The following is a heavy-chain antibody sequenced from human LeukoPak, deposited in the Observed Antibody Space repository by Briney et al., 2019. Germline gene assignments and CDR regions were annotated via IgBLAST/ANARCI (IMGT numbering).Heavy chain of an antibody. Sequence: SETLSLTCTVSGGSISSYYWSWIRQPPGKGLEWIGYIYYSGSTNYNPSLKSRVTISVDTSKNQFSLKLSSVTAADTAVYYCARDPPWSSGWYGCGYWGQGTLVTVSS. V-gene: IGHV4-59*01. CDR1: GGSISSYY. CDR2: IYYSGST. J-gene: IGHJ4*02. D-gene: IGHD6-19*01. CDR3: ARDPPWSSGWYGCGY.